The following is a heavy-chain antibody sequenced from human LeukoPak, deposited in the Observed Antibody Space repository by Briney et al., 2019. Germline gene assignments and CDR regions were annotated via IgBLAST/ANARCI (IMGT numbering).Heavy chain of an antibody. Sequence: GGSLRLSCAASGFTFSYYAMHWVRQAPGKGLEWVAFISSDGSDKYYADSMKSRFTISRDNSKNTLYLQMTSLRGEDTAMYYCAREGTARDAFDIWGQGTMVTVSS. J-gene: IGHJ3*02. CDR1: GFTFSYYA. CDR3: AREGTARDAFDI. CDR2: ISSDGSDK. D-gene: IGHD2-21*02. V-gene: IGHV3-30-3*01.